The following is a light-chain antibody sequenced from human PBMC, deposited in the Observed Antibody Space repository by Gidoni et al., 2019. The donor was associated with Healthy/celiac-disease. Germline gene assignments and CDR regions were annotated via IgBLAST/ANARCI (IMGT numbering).Light chain of an antibody. J-gene: IGLJ1*01. CDR2: EVR. CDR1: SSDVGSYNL. V-gene: IGLV2-23*02. CDR3: CSYAGSSTPYV. Sequence: QSALPPPASVSGSPGHSITISCTGTSSDVGSYNLVSWYQQHPGKAPKLMIYEVRKRPSGVSNRLSGSKYGNTASMTISGLKAEDEADYYCCSYAGSSTPYVFGTGTKVTVL.